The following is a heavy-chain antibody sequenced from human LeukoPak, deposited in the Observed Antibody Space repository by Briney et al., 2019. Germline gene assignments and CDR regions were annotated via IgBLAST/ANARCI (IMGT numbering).Heavy chain of an antibody. CDR1: GFTFSSYE. CDR3: ARLWGGSSGYYY. Sequence: PSGGSLRLSCAASGFTFSSYEMNWVRQAPGKGLEWVSYISSSGSTIYYADSVKGRFTISRDNAKNSLYLQMSSLRAEDTAVYYCARLWGGSSGYYYWGQGTLVTVSS. D-gene: IGHD3-22*01. V-gene: IGHV3-48*03. J-gene: IGHJ4*02. CDR2: ISSSGSTI.